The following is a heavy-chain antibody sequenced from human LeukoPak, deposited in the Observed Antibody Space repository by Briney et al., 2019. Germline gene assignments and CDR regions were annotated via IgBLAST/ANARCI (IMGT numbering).Heavy chain of an antibody. D-gene: IGHD6-13*01. CDR1: GDYISSYY. J-gene: IGHJ4*02. CDR3: ARIHSSSWFGGFDY. V-gene: IGHV4-59*01. Sequence: PSETLSLTCTVSGDYISSYYWSWIRQPPGKGLEWIGYIYYSGSTNYNPSLKSRVTMSVDTSKNQFSLKLSSVTAADTAVYYCARIHSSSWFGGFDYWGQGTLVTVSS. CDR2: IYYSGST.